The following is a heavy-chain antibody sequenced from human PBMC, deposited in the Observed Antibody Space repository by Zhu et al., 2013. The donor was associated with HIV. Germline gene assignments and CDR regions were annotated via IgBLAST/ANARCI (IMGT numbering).Heavy chain of an antibody. J-gene: IGHJ4*02. CDR3: ARGGGSSGYSPWKVGDY. Sequence: QVQLVQSGAVVKKPGSSVKVSCKASGGTFSSYAISWVRQAPGQGLEWMGGIIPIFGTANYAQKFQGRVTITADESTSTAYMELSSLRSEDTAVYYCARGGGSSGYSPWKVGDYWGQGTLVTVSS. V-gene: IGHV1-69*01. D-gene: IGHD3-22*01. CDR2: IIPIFGTA. CDR1: GGTFSSYA.